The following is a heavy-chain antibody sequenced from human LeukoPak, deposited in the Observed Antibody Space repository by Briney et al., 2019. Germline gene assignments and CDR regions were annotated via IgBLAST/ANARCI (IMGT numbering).Heavy chain of an antibody. V-gene: IGHV3-23*01. CDR3: AKKAEAFGDSVTQH. D-gene: IGHD4-17*01. CDR2: ISSSGSGT. J-gene: IGHJ1*01. Sequence: GGSLRLSCAASGFTFSSYAMSWVRQAPGKGLEWVSVISSSGSGTYYVDSVKGRFIISRDNSKNTLYLQMNSLRAEGTAIYYCAKKAEAFGDSVTQHWGQGTLVTVSS. CDR1: GFTFSSYA.